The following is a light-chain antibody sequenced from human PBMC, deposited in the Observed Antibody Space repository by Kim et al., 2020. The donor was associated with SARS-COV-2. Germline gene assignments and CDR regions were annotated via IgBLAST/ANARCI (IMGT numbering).Light chain of an antibody. Sequence: QYVTISCTGTSSDVGGYNYVSWYQQHPGKAPKLMIYEVSKRPPGVPDRFSGSKSGNTASLTVSGLQAEDEADYYCSSYAGSNNFVVFGGGAQLTVL. J-gene: IGLJ2*01. CDR1: SSDVGGYNY. CDR2: EVS. V-gene: IGLV2-8*01. CDR3: SSYAGSNNFVV.